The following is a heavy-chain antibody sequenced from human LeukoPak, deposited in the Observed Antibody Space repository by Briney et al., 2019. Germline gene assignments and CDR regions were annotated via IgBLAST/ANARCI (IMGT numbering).Heavy chain of an antibody. J-gene: IGHJ6*02. D-gene: IGHD2-2*02. Sequence: PSETLSLTCAVYGGSFSGYYWSWIRQPPGKGLEWIGEINHSGSTNYNPSLKSRVTISVDTSKNQFSLKLSSVTAADTAVYYCARDPSHCSSTSCYTHYYYGMDVWGQGTTVTVSS. CDR2: INHSGST. CDR1: GGSFSGYY. CDR3: ARDPSHCSSTSCYTHYYYGMDV. V-gene: IGHV4-34*01.